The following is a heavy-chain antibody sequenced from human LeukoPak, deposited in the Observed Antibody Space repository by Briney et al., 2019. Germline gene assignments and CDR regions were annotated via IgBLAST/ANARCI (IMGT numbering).Heavy chain of an antibody. Sequence: ASVKLFCKASGGTFSSYAISWVRQAPGQGLEWMGGLIPIFGTANYAQKFQGRVAITTDESTSTAYMVLSSLRSEDTAVYYCARGARYYDFWSGYEKEYYFDYWGQGTLVTVSS. CDR2: LIPIFGTA. V-gene: IGHV1-69*05. CDR3: ARGARYYDFWSGYEKEYYFDY. J-gene: IGHJ4*02. D-gene: IGHD3-3*01. CDR1: GGTFSSYA.